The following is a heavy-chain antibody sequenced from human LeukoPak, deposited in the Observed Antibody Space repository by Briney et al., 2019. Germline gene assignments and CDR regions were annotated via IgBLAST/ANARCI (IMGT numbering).Heavy chain of an antibody. V-gene: IGHV4-31*03. CDR1: GGSISSGGYY. J-gene: IGHJ5*02. Sequence: SQTLSLTCTVSGGSISSGGYYWSWIRQHPGKGLEWIGYIYYSGSTYYNPSLKSRVTISVDRSKNQFSLKLSSVTAADTAVYYCARHSNWNGGVDWFDPWGQGTQVTVSS. CDR2: IYYSGST. D-gene: IGHD1-20*01. CDR3: ARHSNWNGGVDWFDP.